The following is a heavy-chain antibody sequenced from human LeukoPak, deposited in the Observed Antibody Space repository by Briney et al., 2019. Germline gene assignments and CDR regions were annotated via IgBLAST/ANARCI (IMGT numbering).Heavy chain of an antibody. J-gene: IGHJ6*03. V-gene: IGHV3-48*01. CDR1: GFTFSSYT. CDR3: ARERVLWFGELRKAHYYYYMDV. D-gene: IGHD3-10*01. CDR2: ISSSSSTI. Sequence: PGGSLRLSCAASGFTFSSYTMNWVRQAPGKGLEWVSYISSSSSTIYYSDSVKGRFTISRDNAKNSLYLQMNSLRAEDTAVYYCARERVLWFGELRKAHYYYYMDVWGKGTTVTISS.